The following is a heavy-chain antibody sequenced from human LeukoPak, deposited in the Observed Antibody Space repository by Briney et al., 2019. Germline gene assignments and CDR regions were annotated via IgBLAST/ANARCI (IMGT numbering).Heavy chain of an antibody. V-gene: IGHV3-21*01. CDR2: ISSSSSYI. J-gene: IGHJ4*02. CDR1: GFTFSSYS. Sequence: GGSLRLSCAAFGFTFSSYSMNWVRQAPGKRLEWVSSISSSSSYIYYADSVKGRFTISRDKAKNSLYLQMNSLRAEDTAVYYCARVTGYSSSWSDYWGQGTLVTVSS. D-gene: IGHD6-13*01. CDR3: ARVTGYSSSWSDY.